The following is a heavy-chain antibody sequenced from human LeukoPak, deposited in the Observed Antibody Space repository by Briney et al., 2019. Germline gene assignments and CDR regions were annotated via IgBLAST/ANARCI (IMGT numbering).Heavy chain of an antibody. D-gene: IGHD1-7*01. CDR2: MNPNSGNT. CDR1: GYTFTSYD. CDR3: ARAHITGTTLVWFDP. V-gene: IGHV1-8*01. J-gene: IGHJ5*02. Sequence: GASVTVSCKASGYTFTSYDINWVRQAPGQGLEWMGWMNPNSGNTGYAQKFQGRVTMTRNTSISTAYMELSSLRSEDTAVYYCARAHITGTTLVWFDPWGQGTLVTVSS.